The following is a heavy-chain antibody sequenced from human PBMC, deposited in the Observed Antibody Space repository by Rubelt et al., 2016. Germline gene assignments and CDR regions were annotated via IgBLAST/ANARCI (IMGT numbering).Heavy chain of an antibody. Sequence: QVQLQQWGAGLFRPSQTLSLTCGVYGGSFSNYYWTWIRQPPGKGLEWIGDINKSGNTDYNPSLTSRVTISVDTSKNQFSLKLSSVTAADPAWYSCATRYRGGGSCYVYPEYQLDYWGQGTLVTVSS. V-gene: IGHV4-34*01. CDR3: ATRYRGGGSCYVYPEYQLDY. D-gene: IGHD2-15*01. CDR1: GGSFSNYY. J-gene: IGHJ4*02. CDR2: INKSGNT.